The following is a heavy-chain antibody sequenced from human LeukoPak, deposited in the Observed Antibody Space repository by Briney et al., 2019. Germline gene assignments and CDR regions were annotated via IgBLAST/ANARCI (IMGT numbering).Heavy chain of an antibody. J-gene: IGHJ6*03. CDR2: MNRSGST. Sequence: PSETLSLTCAVYGGSFSGYYWSWIRQPPGKGLEWIGEMNRSGSTNYNPSLKSRVTISVDTSRNQFSLRLSSVTAADTAVYFCARGGELWFGESPLYYFMDVWGKGTTVTVSS. V-gene: IGHV4-34*01. CDR1: GGSFSGYY. CDR3: ARGGELWFGESPLYYFMDV. D-gene: IGHD3-10*01.